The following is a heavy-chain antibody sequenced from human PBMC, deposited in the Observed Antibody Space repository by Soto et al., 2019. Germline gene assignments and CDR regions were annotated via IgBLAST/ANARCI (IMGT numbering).Heavy chain of an antibody. V-gene: IGHV2-5*02. CDR1: GFSRTTSGVG. CDR2: IYWDDDK. CDR3: AHRVLRTVFGLVTTTAIYFDF. D-gene: IGHD3-3*01. Sequence: QITLKESGPTVVKPTETLTLTCTFSGFSRTTSGVGVGWVRQSPGKAPECLALIYWDDDKRYSTSLNSRLIITKDTSKNQVVLTMANVDPADTATYYCAHRVLRTVFGLVTTTAIYFDFWGPGTPVVVSS. J-gene: IGHJ4*02.